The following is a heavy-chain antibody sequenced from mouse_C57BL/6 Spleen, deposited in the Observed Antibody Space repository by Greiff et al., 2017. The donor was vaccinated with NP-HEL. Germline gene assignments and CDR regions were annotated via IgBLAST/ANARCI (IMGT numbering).Heavy chain of an antibody. J-gene: IGHJ2*01. CDR1: GYTFTDYN. CDR3: ARRRGYDGYYEYFDY. D-gene: IGHD2-3*01. CDR2: INPNNGGT. Sequence: EVKVVESGPELVKPGASVKIPCKASGYTFTDYNMDWVKQSHGKSLEWIGDINPNNGGTIYNQKFKGKATLTVDKSSSTAYMELRSLTSEDTAVYYCARRRGYDGYYEYFDYWGQGTTLTVSS. V-gene: IGHV1-18*01.